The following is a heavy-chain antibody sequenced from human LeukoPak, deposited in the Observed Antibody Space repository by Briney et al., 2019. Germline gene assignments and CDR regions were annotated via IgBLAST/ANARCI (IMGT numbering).Heavy chain of an antibody. Sequence: SETLSLTCTVSGGSISSSSYYWGWIRQPPGKGLEWIGSIYYNGSTYYNPSLKSRVTISVDTSKNQFSLKLSSVTAADTAVYYCARDGRGYYYDSSGYYPLDYWGQGTLVTVSS. J-gene: IGHJ4*02. D-gene: IGHD3-22*01. CDR2: IYYNGST. CDR1: GGSISSSSYY. CDR3: ARDGRGYYYDSSGYYPLDY. V-gene: IGHV4-39*07.